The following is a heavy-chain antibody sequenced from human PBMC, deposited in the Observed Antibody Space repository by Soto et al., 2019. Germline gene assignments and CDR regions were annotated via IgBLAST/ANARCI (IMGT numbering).Heavy chain of an antibody. CDR2: FDPEDGET. Sequence: ASVKVSCKVSGYTLTELSMHWVRQAPGKGLEWMGGFDPEDGETIYAQKFQGRVTMTKDTSTDTAYMELSSLRSEDTAVYYCATGIALADTLDYLGQGTLVTVSS. J-gene: IGHJ4*02. CDR3: ATGIALADTLDY. V-gene: IGHV1-24*01. CDR1: GYTLTELS. D-gene: IGHD6-19*01.